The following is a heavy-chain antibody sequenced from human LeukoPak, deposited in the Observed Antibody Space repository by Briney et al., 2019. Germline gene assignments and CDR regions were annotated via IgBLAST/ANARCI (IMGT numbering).Heavy chain of an antibody. CDR1: GGSISSSSYY. D-gene: IGHD2-8*02. J-gene: IGHJ5*02. Sequence: SETLSLTCTVSGGSISSSSYYWGWIRQPPGKGLEWIGSIYYSGSTYYNPSLKSRVTISVDTSKNQFSLKLSSVTAADTAVYYCARDGGVAPHNWFDPWGQGTLVTVSS. V-gene: IGHV4-39*07. CDR3: ARDGGVAPHNWFDP. CDR2: IYYSGST.